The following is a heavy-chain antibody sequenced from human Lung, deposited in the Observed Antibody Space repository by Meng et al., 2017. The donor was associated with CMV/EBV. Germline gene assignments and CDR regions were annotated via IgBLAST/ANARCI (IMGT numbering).Heavy chain of an antibody. CDR3: LRRSGGSV. CDR2: IPHRGSS. J-gene: IGHJ1*01. D-gene: IGHD3-10*01. Sequence: QVQLRGSGPALVKPSETLSLTCAVSGDTITNHNWWAWVRQPPGKGLEWIGEIPHRGSSAYNPSLKSRVSMSIDKSKNQFSLKLTSVTAADTAVYHCLRRSGGSVWGQGTLVTVSS. V-gene: IGHV4-4*02. CDR1: GDTITNHNW.